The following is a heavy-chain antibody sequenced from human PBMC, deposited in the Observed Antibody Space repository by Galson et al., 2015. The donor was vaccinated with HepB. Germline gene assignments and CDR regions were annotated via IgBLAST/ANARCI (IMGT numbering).Heavy chain of an antibody. CDR2: IRSKAYGGTT. CDR1: GFTFGDYA. J-gene: IGHJ4*02. V-gene: IGHV3-49*04. CDR3: TLTLRWPYFDY. Sequence: SLRLSCAASGFTFGDYAMSWVRQAPGKGLEWVGFIRSKAYGGTTEYAASVKGRFTISRDDSKSIAYLQMNSLKTEDTAVYYCTLTLRWPYFDYWGQGTLVTVSS. D-gene: IGHD4-23*01.